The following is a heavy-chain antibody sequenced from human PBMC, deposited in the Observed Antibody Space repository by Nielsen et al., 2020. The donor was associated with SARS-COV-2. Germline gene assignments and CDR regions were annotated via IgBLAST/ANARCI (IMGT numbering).Heavy chain of an antibody. J-gene: IGHJ4*02. CDR3: ARPPY. Sequence: SLKISCAASGFTFDDYAMHWVRQAPGKRLEWVSGISWNSGSIGYADSVKGRFTISRDNAKNSLYLQMNSLRAEDTAVYYCARPPYWGQGTLVTVSS. V-gene: IGHV3-9*01. CDR1: GFTFDDYA. CDR2: ISWNSGSI.